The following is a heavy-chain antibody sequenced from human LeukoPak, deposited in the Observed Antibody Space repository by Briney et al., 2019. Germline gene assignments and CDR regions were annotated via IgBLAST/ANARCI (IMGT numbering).Heavy chain of an antibody. CDR3: ARASRWDRAYYFDY. CDR2: IYYSGST. D-gene: IGHD1-26*01. Sequence: PSETLSLTCTVSGDSISRSSFYWGWIRQPPGKGLEWIGSIYYSGSTYYNPSLKSRVIISVDTSKNQFSLKLSSVTAADTAVYYCARASRWDRAYYFDYWGQGTLVTVSS. CDR1: GDSISRSSFY. V-gene: IGHV4-39*01. J-gene: IGHJ4*02.